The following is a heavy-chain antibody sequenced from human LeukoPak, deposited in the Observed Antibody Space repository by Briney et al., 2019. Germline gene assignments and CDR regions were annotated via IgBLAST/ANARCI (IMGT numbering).Heavy chain of an antibody. CDR1: GFTFSNYG. V-gene: IGHV3-30*02. Sequence: GGSLRLSCAASGFTFSNYGMHWVRQAPGKGLEWVAVIWYDGSNKYYADSVKGRFTISRDNSKNTLYLQMNNLRAEDTAVYYCAKALWFGEFVAGTVYYHYGMDVWGQGTTVTVSS. J-gene: IGHJ6*02. CDR2: IWYDGSNK. CDR3: AKALWFGEFVAGTVYYHYGMDV. D-gene: IGHD3-10*01.